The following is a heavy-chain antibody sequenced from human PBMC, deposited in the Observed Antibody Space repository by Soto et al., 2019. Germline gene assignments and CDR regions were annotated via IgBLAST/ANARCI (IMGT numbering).Heavy chain of an antibody. V-gene: IGHV3-30*04. CDR1: GFTFSSYA. Sequence: QVQLVESGGGVVQPGRSLRLSCAASGFTFSSYAMHWVRQAPGKGLEWVAVISYDGSNKYYADSVKGRFTISRDNSKNTLYLQMNSLRAEDTAVYYCAKDREFGILTGYFDYWGQGTLVTVSS. CDR3: AKDREFGILTGYFDY. J-gene: IGHJ4*02. D-gene: IGHD3-9*01. CDR2: ISYDGSNK.